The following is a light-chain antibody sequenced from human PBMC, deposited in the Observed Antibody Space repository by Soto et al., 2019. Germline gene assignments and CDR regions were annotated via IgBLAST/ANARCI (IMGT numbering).Light chain of an antibody. CDR2: NSY. CDR3: AAWDASLNGYV. CDR1: SSNIGSKT. Sequence: QTVVTLPPSASGTPGQRVTISCSGSSSNIGSKTVNWYQQLPGTVPKLLIYNSYQRPSGVPDRFSGSKSGTSASLAISGLQSEDEADYYCAAWDASLNGYVFGAGTKMTVL. V-gene: IGLV1-44*01. J-gene: IGLJ1*01.